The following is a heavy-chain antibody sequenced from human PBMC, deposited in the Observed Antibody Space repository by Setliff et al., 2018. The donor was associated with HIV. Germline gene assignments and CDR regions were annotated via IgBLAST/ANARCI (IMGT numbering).Heavy chain of an antibody. V-gene: IGHV4-39*01. Sequence: SETLSLTCAVSGGSIGTTTYYWGWIRQPPGKGLEWIGSIYYNGITYYNPSLKGRFTISVDTSKNQFSLKVTSVTAADTAVYYCARRVFHSSFPSFDSWGQGTLVTVSS. D-gene: IGHD5-18*01. CDR1: GGSIGTTTYY. CDR3: ARRVFHSSFPSFDS. J-gene: IGHJ4*02. CDR2: IYYNGIT.